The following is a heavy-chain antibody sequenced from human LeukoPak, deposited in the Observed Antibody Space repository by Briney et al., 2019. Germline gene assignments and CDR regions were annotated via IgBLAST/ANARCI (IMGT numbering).Heavy chain of an antibody. D-gene: IGHD6-19*01. V-gene: IGHV1-2*04. CDR1: GGTFSSYA. CDR3: ALAHEYGSGWYPGNYGAFDI. J-gene: IGHJ3*02. CDR2: INPNSGGT. Sequence: ASVKVSCKASGGTFSSYAISWVRQAPGQGLEWMGWINPNSGGTNYTQKFQGWVTMTRDTSISTAYMELSRLRSDDTAVYYCALAHEYGSGWYPGNYGAFDIWGQGTMVTVSS.